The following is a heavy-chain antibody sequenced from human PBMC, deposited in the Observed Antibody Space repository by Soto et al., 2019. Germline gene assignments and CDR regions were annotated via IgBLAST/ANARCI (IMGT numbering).Heavy chain of an antibody. Sequence: QVQAVQSGTEVKKPGASVKVSCKASGYTFTNYGISWVRQAPGQGLEWMGWISAYNGNTNYAQIFQGRVTLTTDPSTTTAYMELRSLRSDDTAVYYCARGDSSSGLDPLGQGTLVTVSS. CDR3: ARGDSSSGLDP. V-gene: IGHV1-18*01. J-gene: IGHJ5*02. CDR1: GYTFTNYG. CDR2: ISAYNGNT. D-gene: IGHD6-6*01.